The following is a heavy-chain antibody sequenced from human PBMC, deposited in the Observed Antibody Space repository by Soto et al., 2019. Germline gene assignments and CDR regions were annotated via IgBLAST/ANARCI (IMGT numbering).Heavy chain of an antibody. Sequence: QLQLQESGPGLVKPSETLSLTCTVSGGSISSSSYYWGWIRQPPGKGLEWIGSIYYSGSTYYNPSLKSRVTISVDTSKNQFSLKLSSVTAADTAVYYCARVGYNWNYGQVDWFDPWGQGTLVTVSS. CDR1: GGSISSSSYY. V-gene: IGHV4-39*01. CDR3: ARVGYNWNYGQVDWFDP. J-gene: IGHJ5*02. CDR2: IYYSGST. D-gene: IGHD1-7*01.